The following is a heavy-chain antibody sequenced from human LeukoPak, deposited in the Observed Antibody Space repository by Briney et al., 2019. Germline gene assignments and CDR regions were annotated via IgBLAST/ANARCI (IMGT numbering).Heavy chain of an antibody. CDR2: IYYSGST. D-gene: IGHD3-22*01. Sequence: SETLSLTCTVSGGSISSSSYYWGWIRQPPGKGLEWIGSIYYSGSTYYNPSLKSRVTISVDTSKNQFSLKLSSVTAADTAVYYCAREDSSGYYYPDYFDYWGQGTLVTVSS. CDR1: GGSISSSSYY. V-gene: IGHV4-39*07. J-gene: IGHJ4*02. CDR3: AREDSSGYYYPDYFDY.